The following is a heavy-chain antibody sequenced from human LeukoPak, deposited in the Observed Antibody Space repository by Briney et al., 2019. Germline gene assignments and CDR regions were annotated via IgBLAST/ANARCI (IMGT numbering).Heavy chain of an antibody. D-gene: IGHD3-3*01. Sequence: GGSLRLSCAASGFTVSSNYMNWVRQAPGKGLEWVSVIYSGGSTYYADSVKGRFTISRDNSKNTLYLQMNSLRAEDTAVYYCARAYYDFWGYMDVWGKGTTVTVSS. CDR3: ARAYYDFWGYMDV. CDR2: IYSGGST. J-gene: IGHJ6*03. V-gene: IGHV3-53*01. CDR1: GFTVSSNY.